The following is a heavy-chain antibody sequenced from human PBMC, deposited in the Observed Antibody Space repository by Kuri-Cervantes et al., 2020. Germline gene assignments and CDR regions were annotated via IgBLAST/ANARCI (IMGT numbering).Heavy chain of an antibody. Sequence: ASVKVSCKAPGYTFTSYAMHWVRQAPGQRLEWMGWINAGNGNTKYSQKFQGRVTITRDTSASTAYMELSSLRSEDTAVYYCARDSVPYSGYDYGCAFDIWGQGTMVTVSS. J-gene: IGHJ3*02. D-gene: IGHD5-12*01. CDR2: INAGNGNT. CDR1: GYTFTSYA. V-gene: IGHV1-3*01. CDR3: ARDSVPYSGYDYGCAFDI.